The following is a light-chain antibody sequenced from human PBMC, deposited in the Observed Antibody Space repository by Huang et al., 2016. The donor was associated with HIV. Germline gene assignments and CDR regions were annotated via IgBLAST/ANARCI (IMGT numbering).Light chain of an antibody. CDR2: GAS. Sequence: VMTQSPATLSVSPGERATLSCRASESFLRNLAGYQQRPGQPPRLLIYGASVRLPGIPDRFRGSGSGTEFSLTISSLQSEDFAVYYCQQYNKWPPYTYGQGTKLEIK. CDR3: QQYNKWPPYT. J-gene: IGKJ2*01. V-gene: IGKV3-15*01. CDR1: ESFLRN.